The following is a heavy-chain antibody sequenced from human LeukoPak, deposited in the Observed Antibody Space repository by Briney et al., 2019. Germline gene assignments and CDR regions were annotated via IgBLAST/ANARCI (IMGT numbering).Heavy chain of an antibody. V-gene: IGHV1-18*01. J-gene: IGHJ3*02. Sequence: GASVKVSCKASGYTFTSYGISWVRQAPGQGLEWMGWISAYNGNTNYAQKFQGRVTITADKSTSTAYMELSSLRSEDTAVYYCAGNNYGDYVGAFDIWGQGTMVTVSS. CDR2: ISAYNGNT. CDR1: GYTFTSYG. D-gene: IGHD4-17*01. CDR3: AGNNYGDYVGAFDI.